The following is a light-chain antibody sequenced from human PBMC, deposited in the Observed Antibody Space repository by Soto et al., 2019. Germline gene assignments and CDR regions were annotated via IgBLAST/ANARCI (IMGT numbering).Light chain of an antibody. CDR3: SSYAGSNNYV. Sequence: QSVLTQPPSASGSPGQSVTTSCTGTSSDVGGYKYVSWYQQYPGKAPKLMIYAVSERPSGVPDRFSGSKSGNTASLTVSGLQAEDEADYYCSSYAGSNNYVFGTWTKVTVL. V-gene: IGLV2-8*01. CDR1: SSDVGGYKY. CDR2: AVS. J-gene: IGLJ1*01.